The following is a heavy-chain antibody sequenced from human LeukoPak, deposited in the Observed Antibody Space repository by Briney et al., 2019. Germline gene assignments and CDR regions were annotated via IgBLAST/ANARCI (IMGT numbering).Heavy chain of an antibody. D-gene: IGHD6-19*01. CDR2: IGTVDNT. V-gene: IGHV3-13*01. CDR3: ARETPEAGTNYYGMDV. CDR1: GFTLSSYD. J-gene: IGHJ6*02. Sequence: GGSLRLSCAASGFTLSSYDMHWVRQGTGKGLEWVSSIGTVDNTYYSDFVKGRFTISRDNVKNSLYLQMNSLRAGDTAVYYCARETPEAGTNYYGMDVWGQGTTVTVSS.